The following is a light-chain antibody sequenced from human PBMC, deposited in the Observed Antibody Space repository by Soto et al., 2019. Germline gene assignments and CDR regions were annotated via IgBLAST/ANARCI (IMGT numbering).Light chain of an antibody. J-gene: IGKJ1*01. Sequence: DIQMTQSPSTLSGSVGDRVTITCRASQRISWRLARSQAEPGKAPKLLRSDDSNLESGVPLRFSGGGSGTEFTLTICSLQPDDVATYYCQQYNNYRWTVGQGIEV. CDR3: QQYNNYRWT. V-gene: IGKV1-5*01. CDR2: DDS. CDR1: QRISWR.